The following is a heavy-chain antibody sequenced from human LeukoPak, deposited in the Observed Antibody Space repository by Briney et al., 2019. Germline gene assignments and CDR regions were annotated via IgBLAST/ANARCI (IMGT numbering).Heavy chain of an antibody. V-gene: IGHV3-23*01. Sequence: GSLRLSCAASGFTFRSYAMSWVRQAPGKGLEWVSAISGSGDITYYADSVKGRFTMSRDNFKNTLYLQMNSLRAEDTAVYYCAKVSRFAVVPAAMLDYWGQGIQVTVSS. CDR2: ISGSGDIT. D-gene: IGHD2-2*01. CDR3: AKVSRFAVVPAAMLDY. J-gene: IGHJ4*02. CDR1: GFTFRSYA.